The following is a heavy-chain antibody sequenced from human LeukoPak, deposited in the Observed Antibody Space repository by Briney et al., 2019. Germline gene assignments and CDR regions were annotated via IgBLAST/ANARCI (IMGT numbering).Heavy chain of an antibody. Sequence: SETLSLTCAVYGGSFSGYYWSWIRQPPGKGLEWIGEINHSGSTNYNPSLKSRVTISVDTSKIQFSLKLSSVTAADTAVYYCGGGPDAFDIWGQGTMVTVSS. V-gene: IGHV4-34*01. J-gene: IGHJ3*02. D-gene: IGHD3-16*01. CDR1: GGSFSGYY. CDR2: INHSGST. CDR3: GGGPDAFDI.